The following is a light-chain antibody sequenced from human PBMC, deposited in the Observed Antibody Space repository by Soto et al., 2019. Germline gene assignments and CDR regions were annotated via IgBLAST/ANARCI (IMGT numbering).Light chain of an antibody. Sequence: SYELTQPPSVSVVPGKTARITCGGNNIGSKSVHWYQQKPGQAPVLVIYYDSDRPSGIPERFSGSNSGNTATLTISRVEAGDEADYYCQVWDSSSDHPVFGGGTKLT. CDR3: QVWDSSSDHPV. J-gene: IGLJ2*01. V-gene: IGLV3-21*04. CDR1: NIGSKS. CDR2: YDS.